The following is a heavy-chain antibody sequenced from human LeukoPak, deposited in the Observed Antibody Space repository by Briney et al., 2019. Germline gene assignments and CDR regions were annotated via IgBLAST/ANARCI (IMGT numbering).Heavy chain of an antibody. D-gene: IGHD6-13*01. Sequence: SETLSLTCTVSGGSISSSSYYWSWIRQPPGKGLEWIGFIYSGSTNYNPSLKSRVTISVDTSKNQFFLNLRSVTAADTAVYYCARVPRIEAGATGDWFDPWGQGTVVTVSS. V-gene: IGHV4-61*01. J-gene: IGHJ5*02. CDR1: GGSISSSSYY. CDR3: ARVPRIEAGATGDWFDP. CDR2: IYSGST.